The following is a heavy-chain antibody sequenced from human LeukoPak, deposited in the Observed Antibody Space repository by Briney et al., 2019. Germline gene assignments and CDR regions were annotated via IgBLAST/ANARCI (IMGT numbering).Heavy chain of an antibody. D-gene: IGHD3-10*01. V-gene: IGHV3-20*04. CDR2: INWSGGST. CDR3: ARGYGSGSYYKNPIDY. CDR1: GFTFDDYG. Sequence: GGSLRLSCAASGFTFDDYGMSWVRQAPGKGLEWVSGINWSGGSTGYADSVKGRFTISRDNAKNSLYLQMNSLRAKDTALYYCARGYGSGSYYKNPIDYWGQGTLVTVSS. J-gene: IGHJ4*02.